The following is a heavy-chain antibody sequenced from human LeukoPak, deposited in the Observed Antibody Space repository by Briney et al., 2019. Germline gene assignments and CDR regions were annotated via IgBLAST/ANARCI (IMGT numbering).Heavy chain of an antibody. CDR2: ISWNSGSI. D-gene: IGHD3-22*01. V-gene: IGHV3-9*01. Sequence: GGSLRLSCAASGFTFDDYAMHWVRQAPGKGLEWVSGISWNSGSIGYADSVKGRFTISRDNAKNSLYLQMNSLRAEDTALYYCAKSPGYYYDSSGYYNWFDPWGQGTLVTVSS. CDR3: AKSPGYYYDSSGYYNWFDP. J-gene: IGHJ5*02. CDR1: GFTFDDYA.